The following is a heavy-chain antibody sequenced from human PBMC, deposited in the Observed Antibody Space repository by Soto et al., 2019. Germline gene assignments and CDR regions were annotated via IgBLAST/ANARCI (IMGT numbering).Heavy chain of an antibody. D-gene: IGHD6-6*01. J-gene: IGHJ4*01. CDR1: GFTFSRYR. CDR2: ISSSSSTI. V-gene: IGHV3-48*01. Sequence: PGGSLRLSCAASGFTFSRYRMNWFRQAPGKGLEWVSYISSSSSTIYYADSVKGRFTISRDNAKNSLYLQMNSLRAEDTAVYYCARESSGDTHDFDSWGHGTLVTVSS. CDR3: ARESSGDTHDFDS.